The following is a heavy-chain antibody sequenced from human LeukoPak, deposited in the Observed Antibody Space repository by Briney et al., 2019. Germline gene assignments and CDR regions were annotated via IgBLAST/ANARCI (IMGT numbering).Heavy chain of an antibody. V-gene: IGHV3-30-3*01. Sequence: GGSLRLSCAASGFTFSSYAMHWVRQAPGKGLEWVAVISYDGSNKYYADSVKGRFTISRDNSKNTLCLQMNSLRAEDTAVYYCAGITMIVVTWGQGTLVTVSS. CDR2: ISYDGSNK. CDR3: AGITMIVVT. D-gene: IGHD3-22*01. CDR1: GFTFSSYA. J-gene: IGHJ5*02.